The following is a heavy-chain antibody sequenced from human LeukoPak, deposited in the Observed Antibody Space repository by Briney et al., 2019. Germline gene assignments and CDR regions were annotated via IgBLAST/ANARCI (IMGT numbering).Heavy chain of an antibody. V-gene: IGHV3-30-3*01. CDR1: GCTISNYS. CDR3: VKDRTGTYTLDY. J-gene: IGHJ4*02. D-gene: IGHD3-10*01. Sequence: GGSLRLSCAATGCTISNYSIHWGRQAPGKGLEWVAFISDDGSRQHYADSVKGRFTISRDNSKNTLNLQMNSLRAEDTAVYYCVKDRTGTYTLDYWGQGTLVTVSS. CDR2: ISDDGSRQ.